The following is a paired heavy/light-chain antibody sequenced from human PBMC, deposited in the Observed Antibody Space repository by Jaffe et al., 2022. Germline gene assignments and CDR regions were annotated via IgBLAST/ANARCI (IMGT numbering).Heavy chain of an antibody. J-gene: IGHJ2*01. CDR3: ARDESIIVVTKTTWFFYV. D-gene: IGHD5-12*01. CDR2: INPSNGDK. Sequence: QVQLVQSGAEIKEPGASVKISCKASGYSFTRNWIHWVRQAPGQGLEWVAVINPSNGDKRYAQKLQGRVTVTTDTSTSTVHLEVRSLRSEDTAIYYCARDESIIVVTKTTWFFYVWGRGTLVTVSS. V-gene: IGHV1-46*04. CDR1: GYSFTRNW.
Light chain of an antibody. Sequence: SSELTQDPAVSVALGQTVTITCQGDSLRTCYAAWYQQSPGQAPVLVFFGHNNRASGIPDRFSGSSSGDTASLTITGAQAEDEADYYCHCRASSGNQWVFGGGTKLTVL. J-gene: IGLJ3*02. V-gene: IGLV3-19*01. CDR3: HCRASSGNQWV. CDR1: SLRTCY. CDR2: GHN.